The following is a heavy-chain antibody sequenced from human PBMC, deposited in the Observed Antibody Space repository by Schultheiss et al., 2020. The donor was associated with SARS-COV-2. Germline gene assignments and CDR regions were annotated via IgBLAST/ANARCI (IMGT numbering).Heavy chain of an antibody. D-gene: IGHD4-17*01. CDR2: INSDGSTT. J-gene: IGHJ4*02. V-gene: IGHV3-74*01. CDR1: GFTFSSYW. Sequence: GGSLRLSCAASGFTFSSYWMHWVRQAPGKGLVWVSRINSDGSTTTYADSVEGRFTISRDNAKNTMFLQMNSLRVEDTALYYCARTRDYETDFDYWGQGTLVTVSS. CDR3: ARTRDYETDFDY.